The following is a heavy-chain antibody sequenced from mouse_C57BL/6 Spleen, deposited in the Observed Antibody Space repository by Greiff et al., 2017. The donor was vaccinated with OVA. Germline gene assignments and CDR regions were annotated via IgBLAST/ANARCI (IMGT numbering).Heavy chain of an antibody. CDR3: TTGYSLSYWYFDV. D-gene: IGHD6-5*01. CDR2: IDPEDGDT. Sequence: EVQLQQSGAELVRPGASVKLSCTASGFTIKDYYMHWVKQRPEQGLEWIGRIDPEDGDTESAPKFQGKAPMTADTSSNTAYLQLSSLTSEDTAVYDCTTGYSLSYWYFDVWGTGTTVTGSS. CDR1: GFTIKDYY. V-gene: IGHV14-1*01. J-gene: IGHJ1*03.